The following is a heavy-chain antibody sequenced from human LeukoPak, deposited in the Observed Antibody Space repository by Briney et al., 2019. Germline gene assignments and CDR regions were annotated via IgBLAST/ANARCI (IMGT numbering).Heavy chain of an antibody. D-gene: IGHD5-18*01. CDR2: IYYSGST. CDR1: GGSISSSSYY. Sequence: PSETLSLTCTVSGGSISSSSYYWGWIRQPPGKGLEWIGSIYYSGSTYHNPSLKSRVTISVDTSKNQFSLKLSSVTAADTAVYYCARIRVDTAMAPGLFYFDYWGQGTLVTVSS. V-gene: IGHV4-39*01. CDR3: ARIRVDTAMAPGLFYFDY. J-gene: IGHJ4*02.